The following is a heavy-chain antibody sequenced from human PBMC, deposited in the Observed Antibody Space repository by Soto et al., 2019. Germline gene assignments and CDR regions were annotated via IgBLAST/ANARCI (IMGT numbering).Heavy chain of an antibody. CDR3: ARGRSYYGSGSPHDI. V-gene: IGHV4-30-4*01. D-gene: IGHD3-10*01. CDR1: GGSISSVDYY. Sequence: SETLSLTCTVSGGSISSVDYYWIWIRQPPGKGLEWIGYIYYSGSTYYNPSLKSRVTISVDTSKNQFSLKLSSVTAADTAVYYCARGRSYYGSGSPHDIWGQGTMVTVS. CDR2: IYYSGST. J-gene: IGHJ3*02.